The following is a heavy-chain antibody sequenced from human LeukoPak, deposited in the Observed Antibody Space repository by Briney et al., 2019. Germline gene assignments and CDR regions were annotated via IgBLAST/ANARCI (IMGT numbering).Heavy chain of an antibody. CDR2: IIPIFGTA. V-gene: IGHV1-69*05. J-gene: IGHJ5*02. Sequence: ASVKVSCKASGGTFSSYAISWVRQAPGQGLGWMGGIIPIFGTANYAQKFQGRVTITTDESTSTAYMGLSSLRSEDTAVYYCARGVSAEYSNYAPWFDPWGQGTLVTVSS. CDR3: ARGVSAEYSNYAPWFDP. D-gene: IGHD4-11*01. CDR1: GGTFSSYA.